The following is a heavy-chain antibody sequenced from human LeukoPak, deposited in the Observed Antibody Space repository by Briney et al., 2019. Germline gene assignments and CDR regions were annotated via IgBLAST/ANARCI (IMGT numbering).Heavy chain of an antibody. CDR3: VSELGGDCSGGSCYADAFDI. J-gene: IGHJ3*02. CDR2: ITSSSDYI. Sequence: GGSLRLSCAASGFTFSTYSMNWVRQAPGQGLEWVSSITSSSDYIFYADSVKGRFTISRDDAKNSLYLQMNSLRPEDTAVYYCVSELGGDCSGGSCYADAFDIWGQGTMVTVSS. V-gene: IGHV3-21*06. CDR1: GFTFSTYS. D-gene: IGHD2-15*01.